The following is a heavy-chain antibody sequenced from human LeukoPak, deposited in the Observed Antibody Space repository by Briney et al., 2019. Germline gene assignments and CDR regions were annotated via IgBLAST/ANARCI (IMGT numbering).Heavy chain of an antibody. J-gene: IGHJ5*02. CDR1: GGSISSSSYY. CDR2: INHSGST. CDR3: ARGWVAATYRYNWFDP. Sequence: PSETLSLTCTVSGGSISSSSYYWGWLRQPPGKGLEWIGEINHSGSTNYNPSLNSRVTISVDTSKNQFSLKLSSMTAADTAVYYCARGWVAATYRYNWFDPWGQGTLVTVSS. D-gene: IGHD2-15*01. V-gene: IGHV4-39*07.